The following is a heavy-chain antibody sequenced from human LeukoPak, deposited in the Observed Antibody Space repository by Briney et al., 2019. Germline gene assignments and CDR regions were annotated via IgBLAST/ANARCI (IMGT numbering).Heavy chain of an antibody. CDR1: GGSISSYY. V-gene: IGHV4-4*07. D-gene: IGHD2-15*01. CDR3: ARAVKVCGGNCYSHFFDY. Sequence: SETLSLTCTVSGGSISSYYWSWIRQPAGKGLEWIGRIYTSGSTNYNPSLKSRVTMSVDTSKNQFSLKLSSVTAADTAVYYCARAVKVCGGNCYSHFFDYWGQGTLVTVSS. J-gene: IGHJ4*02. CDR2: IYTSGST.